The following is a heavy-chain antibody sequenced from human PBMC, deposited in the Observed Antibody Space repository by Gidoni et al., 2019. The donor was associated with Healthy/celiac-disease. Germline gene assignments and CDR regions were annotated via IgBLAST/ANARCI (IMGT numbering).Heavy chain of an antibody. J-gene: IGHJ4*02. V-gene: IGHV4-34*01. CDR3: ARGRAKLGHFGY. CDR1: GGSFSGYY. D-gene: IGHD7-27*01. CDR2: INHLGDT. Sequence: QVQLQQWGAGLLQPSETLSLTCAVYGGSFSGYYWSWIRRPPGTGLEWMGEINHLGDTNYTPSLKSRVTISVDTSKNQFSLKLSSVTAADTAVYYCARGRAKLGHFGYWGQGTLVTVSS.